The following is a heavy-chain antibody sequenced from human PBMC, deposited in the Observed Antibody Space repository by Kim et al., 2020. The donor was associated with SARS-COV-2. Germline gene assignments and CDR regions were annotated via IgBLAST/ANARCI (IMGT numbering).Heavy chain of an antibody. V-gene: IGHV4-39*01. Sequence: SETLSLTCTVSGDSVPRSSNYWGWIRQPPGKGLEGIGSINDSGNTYYNPSLKSRVTISVDTSKNQFSLKMRAVTAADTAVYYCARLVSENAAVEYWGQGTLVTVSS. CDR2: INDSGNT. CDR1: GDSVPRSSNY. D-gene: IGHD6-25*01. CDR3: ARLVSENAAVEY. J-gene: IGHJ4*02.